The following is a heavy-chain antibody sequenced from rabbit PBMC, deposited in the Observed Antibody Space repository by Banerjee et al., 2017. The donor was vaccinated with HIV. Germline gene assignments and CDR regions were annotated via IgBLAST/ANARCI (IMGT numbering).Heavy chain of an antibody. CDR3: ARAGDDNSSDYWIRIWDL. CDR2: IYIDSGRT. CDR1: GFDFSSDA. Sequence: SGGGLVQPEGSLTLTCKASGFDFSSDAMCWVRQAPGKGLEWIACIYIDSGRTYHASWAKGRFTISKTSSTTVTLQMTSLTAADTATYFCARAGDDNSSDYWIRIWDLWGPGTLVTVS. D-gene: IGHD1-1*01. V-gene: IGHV1S45*01. J-gene: IGHJ4*01.